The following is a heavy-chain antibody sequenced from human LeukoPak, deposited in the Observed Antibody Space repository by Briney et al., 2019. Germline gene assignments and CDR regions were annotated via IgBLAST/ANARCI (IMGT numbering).Heavy chain of an antibody. CDR2: INYSGST. J-gene: IGHJ4*02. CDR1: GGSISSSSYY. V-gene: IGHV4-39*07. Sequence: SETLSLTCTVSGGSISSSSYYWGWIRQPPGTGLEWIGSINYSGSTYYNPSLKSRVTISVDTSKNQFSLKLSSVTAADTAVYYCARAYGDYDNYFDYWGQGTLVTVSS. CDR3: ARAYGDYDNYFDY. D-gene: IGHD4-17*01.